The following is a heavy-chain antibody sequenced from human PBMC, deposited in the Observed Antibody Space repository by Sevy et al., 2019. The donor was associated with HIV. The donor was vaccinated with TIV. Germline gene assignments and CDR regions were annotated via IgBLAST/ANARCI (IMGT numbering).Heavy chain of an antibody. CDR1: GYSFSSHW. J-gene: IGHJ4*02. CDR3: ATSRSGYFDSSGYYIY. D-gene: IGHD3-22*01. Sequence: GESLKISCKGSGYSFSSHWIGWVRHMPGKGLEWMGIVLPEDSITRYSPSFEGQVTFSADKSTSTAYLQWSSLKASDTAIYYCATSRSGYFDSSGYYIYWGQGTLVTVSS. CDR2: VLPEDSIT. V-gene: IGHV5-51*01.